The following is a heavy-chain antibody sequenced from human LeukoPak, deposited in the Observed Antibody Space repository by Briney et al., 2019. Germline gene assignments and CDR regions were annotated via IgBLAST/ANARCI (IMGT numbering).Heavy chain of an antibody. Sequence: SETLSLTCAVSGGSISSGSWWSWFRQPPGKGLEWIGETHHNGKTNYNPSLKSRVTISVDTSKNQFSLKLSSVTAADTAVYYCARDRSGSYFDYWGQGTLVTVSS. CDR2: THHNGKT. CDR1: GGSISSGSW. J-gene: IGHJ4*02. CDR3: ARDRSGSYFDY. D-gene: IGHD1-26*01. V-gene: IGHV4-4*02.